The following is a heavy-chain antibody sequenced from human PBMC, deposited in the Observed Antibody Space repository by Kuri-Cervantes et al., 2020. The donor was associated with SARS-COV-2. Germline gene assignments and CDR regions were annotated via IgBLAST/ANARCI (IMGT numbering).Heavy chain of an antibody. D-gene: IGHD3-10*01. V-gene: IGHV2-70*11. CDR1: GFSLSTSGMC. J-gene: IGHJ2*01. CDR2: IDWDDDK. CDR3: ARSSNPLVRGLFITTRCYFNL. Sequence: SGPTLVKPTQTLTLTCTFSGFSLSTSGMCVSWIRQPPGKALEWLARIDWDDDKYYSTSLKTRLTISKDTSKNQVVLTMTNMDPVDTATYYCARSSNPLVRGLFITTRCYFNLWGRGTLVTVSS.